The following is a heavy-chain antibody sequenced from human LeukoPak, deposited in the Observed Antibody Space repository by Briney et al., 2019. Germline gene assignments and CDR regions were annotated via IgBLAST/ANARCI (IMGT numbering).Heavy chain of an antibody. CDR1: GYTFTSYY. Sequence: GASVKVSCKASGYTFTSYYMHWVRQAPGQGLEWMGIINPSGGSTSYAQKFQGRVTMTRDTSTSTVYMELSSLRSEDTAVYYCARGPYSGSFGGGGYFDYWGQGTLVTVSS. J-gene: IGHJ4*02. V-gene: IGHV1-46*01. CDR2: INPSGGST. D-gene: IGHD1-26*01. CDR3: ARGPYSGSFGGGGYFDY.